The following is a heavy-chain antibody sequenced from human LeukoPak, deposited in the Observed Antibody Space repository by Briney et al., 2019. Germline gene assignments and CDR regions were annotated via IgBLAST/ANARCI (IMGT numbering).Heavy chain of an antibody. CDR1: GYTFTGYY. CDR3: ARGPVAATQGYYYYGMDV. J-gene: IGHJ6*02. V-gene: IGHV1-2*02. CDR2: INPNSGGT. Sequence: ASVKVSCKASGYTFTGYYMHWVRQARGQGLEWMGWINPNSGGTNYAQKFQGRVTMTRDTSISTAYMELSRLRSDDTAVYYCARGPVAATQGYYYYGMDVWGQGTTVTVSS. D-gene: IGHD2-15*01.